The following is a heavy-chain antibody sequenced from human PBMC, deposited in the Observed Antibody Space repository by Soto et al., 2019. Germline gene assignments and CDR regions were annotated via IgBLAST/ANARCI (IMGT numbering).Heavy chain of an antibody. J-gene: IGHJ3*01. CDR3: ARLNPSHAFNV. Sequence: EVQLVQSGAEVKKPGESLRISCQGSGYNFTTYWINWVRQMPGKGLEWMGRIDPSDSYTDYSPSFQGHVTISADKSIRTAYVQGTSLQASDTAMYYCARLNPSHAFNVWGQGTMVTVSS. CDR2: IDPSDSYT. CDR1: GYNFTTYW. V-gene: IGHV5-10-1*01.